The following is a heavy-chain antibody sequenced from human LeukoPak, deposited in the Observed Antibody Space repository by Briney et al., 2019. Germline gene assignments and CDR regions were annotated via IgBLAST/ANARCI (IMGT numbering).Heavy chain of an antibody. CDR3: GKESHSCYSFDY. CDR2: ISGSGGST. V-gene: IGHV3-23*01. J-gene: IGHJ4*02. D-gene: IGHD2-15*01. Sequence: GGSLRLSCAASGFTFSSYAMSWVRQAPGKGLEWASAISGSGGSTYYADSVKGRFTISRDNSKNTLYLQMNSLRAEDTAVYYCGKESHSCYSFDYWGQGTLVTVSS. CDR1: GFTFSSYA.